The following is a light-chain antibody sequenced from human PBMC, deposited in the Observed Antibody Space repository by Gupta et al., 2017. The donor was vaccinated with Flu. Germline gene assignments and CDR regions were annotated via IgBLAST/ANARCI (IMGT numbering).Light chain of an antibody. CDR2: GAS. V-gene: IGKV1-12*01. CDR1: QGISRW. J-gene: IGKJ2*01. CDR3: QQANSFPYT. Sequence: PSSVSASVGDRVAITCRASQGISRWLDWYQQKPGKAPKLLIYGASSVQSGVPSRFSGSGSGTEFTLTISSLQPEDFATYYCQQANSFPYTFGQGTKLEI.